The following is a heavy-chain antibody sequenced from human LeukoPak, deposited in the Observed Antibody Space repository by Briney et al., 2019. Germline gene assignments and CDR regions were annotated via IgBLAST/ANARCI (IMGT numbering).Heavy chain of an antibody. CDR3: ARGSRFGVVERDAFDI. D-gene: IGHD3-3*01. V-gene: IGHV3-21*01. CDR2: ISGVGGTT. Sequence: PGGSLRLSCAASGFTFSSYGMSWVRQAPGKGLEWVSTISGVGGTTYDADSVKGRLTISRDNAKNSLYLQMNSLRAEDTAVYYCARGSRFGVVERDAFDIWGQGTMVTVSS. J-gene: IGHJ3*02. CDR1: GFTFSSYG.